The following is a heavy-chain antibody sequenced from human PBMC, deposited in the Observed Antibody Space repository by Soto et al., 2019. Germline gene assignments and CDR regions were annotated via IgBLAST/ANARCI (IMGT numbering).Heavy chain of an antibody. V-gene: IGHV4-59*08. J-gene: IGHJ2*01. Sequence: NPSETLSLTCTFSGGSIGRHYWSWIRQSPGKGLEWIAYIHNRGHTNYNPSLKSRVTISLDTSKNQFSLALTSVTAADTAVYYCARQGDNTYWYFDLWGRGTLVTVSS. CDR1: GGSIGRHY. CDR2: IHNRGHT. D-gene: IGHD3-16*01. CDR3: ARQGDNTYWYFDL.